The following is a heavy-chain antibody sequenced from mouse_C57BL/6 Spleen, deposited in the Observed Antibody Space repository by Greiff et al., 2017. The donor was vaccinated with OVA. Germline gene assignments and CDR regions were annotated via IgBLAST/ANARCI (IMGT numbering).Heavy chain of an antibody. V-gene: IGHV1-54*01. J-gene: IGHJ3*01. CDR1: GYAFTNYL. CDR2: INPGSGGT. CDR3: ARLGGLRRDGLFAY. Sequence: QVHVKQSGAELVRPGTSVKVSCKASGYAFTNYLIEWVKQRPGQGLEWIGVINPGSGGTNYNEKFKGKATLTADKSSSTAYMQLSSLTSEDSAVYFCARLGGLRRDGLFAYWGQGTLVTVSA. D-gene: IGHD2-4*01.